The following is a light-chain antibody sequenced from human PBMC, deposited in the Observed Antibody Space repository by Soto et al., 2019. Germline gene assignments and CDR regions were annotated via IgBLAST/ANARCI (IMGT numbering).Light chain of an antibody. CDR2: DVS. V-gene: IGLV2-14*01. CDR1: SSDVGGYNY. Sequence: QSVLTQPASVSGSPGQSITISCTGTSSDVGGYNYVSWYQQHPGKAPKLMIYDVSNRPSGVSNRFSGSKSGNTASLTISRLHAEDEADYYCSSYTSSSTLVFGGGTKLTVL. J-gene: IGLJ2*01. CDR3: SSYTSSSTLV.